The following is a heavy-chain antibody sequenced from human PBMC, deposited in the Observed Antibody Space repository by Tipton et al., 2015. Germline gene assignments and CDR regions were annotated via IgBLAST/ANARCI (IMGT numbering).Heavy chain of an antibody. D-gene: IGHD6-19*01. J-gene: IGHJ5*02. V-gene: IGHV4-34*01. CDR2: INHSGST. CDR1: GGSFSGYY. Sequence: TLSLTCAVYGGSFSGYYWSWIRQPPGKGLEWIGEINHSGSTNYNPSLKSRVTISVDTSKNQFSLKLSSVTAADTAVYYCARGRAGYSSGRRGWFDPWGQGTLVTVSS. CDR3: ARGRAGYSSGRRGWFDP.